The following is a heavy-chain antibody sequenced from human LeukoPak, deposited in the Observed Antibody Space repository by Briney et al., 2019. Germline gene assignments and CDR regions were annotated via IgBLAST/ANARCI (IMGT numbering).Heavy chain of an antibody. CDR2: IYYSGST. Sequence: PSETLPLTCTVSGGSISSSGYYWGWIRQPPGKGLEWIASIYYSGSTYYKPSLKSRVTISVDTSKNQFSLKLSSVTAADTAVYYCARHGSSGSSFYPLDVWGQGTTVSVSS. CDR1: GGSISSSGYY. J-gene: IGHJ6*02. V-gene: IGHV4-39*01. CDR3: ARHGSSGSSFYPLDV. D-gene: IGHD6-19*01.